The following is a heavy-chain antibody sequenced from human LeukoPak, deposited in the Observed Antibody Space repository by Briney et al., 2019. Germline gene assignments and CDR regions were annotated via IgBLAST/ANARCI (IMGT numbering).Heavy chain of an antibody. CDR1: GGTFSSYA. J-gene: IGHJ6*02. CDR3: ANGYYDSSGYLPYYYYGIDV. V-gene: IGHV1-69*13. D-gene: IGHD3-22*01. Sequence: ASVKVSCKASGGTFSSYAISWVRQAPGQGLEWMGGIIPIFGTANYAQKFQGRVTITADESTSTAYMELSSLRSEDTAVYYCANGYYDSSGYLPYYYYGIDVWGQGTTVTVSS. CDR2: IIPIFGTA.